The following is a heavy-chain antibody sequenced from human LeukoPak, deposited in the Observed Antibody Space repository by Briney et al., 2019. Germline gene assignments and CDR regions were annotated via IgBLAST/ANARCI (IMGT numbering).Heavy chain of an antibody. J-gene: IGHJ4*02. D-gene: IGHD3-10*01. CDR2: IIPIFGTA. CDR3: ARGNYYGSGSYSLDY. Sequence: ASVKVSCKASGGTFSSYAISWVRQAPGQGLEWMGGIIPIFGTANYAQKFQGRVTITADESTSTAYMELRSLRSEDTAVYYCARGNYYGSGSYSLDYWGQGTLVTVSS. CDR1: GGTFSSYA. V-gene: IGHV1-69*13.